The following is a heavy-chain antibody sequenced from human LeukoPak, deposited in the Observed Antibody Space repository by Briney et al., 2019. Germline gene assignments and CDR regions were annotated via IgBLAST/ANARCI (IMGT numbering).Heavy chain of an antibody. Sequence: ASVKVSCKASGYTFTSYGISWVRRAPGQGLEWMGIINPSGGSTSYAQKFQGRVTMTRDMSTSTDYMELSSLRSEDTAVYYCARDNSVGDTAWWFDPWGQGTLVTVSS. V-gene: IGHV1-46*01. CDR1: GYTFTSYG. J-gene: IGHJ5*02. CDR3: ARDNSVGDTAWWFDP. D-gene: IGHD1-26*01. CDR2: INPSGGST.